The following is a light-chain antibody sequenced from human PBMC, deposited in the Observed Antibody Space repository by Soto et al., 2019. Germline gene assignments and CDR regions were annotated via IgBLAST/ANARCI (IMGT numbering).Light chain of an antibody. CDR1: QSVSSSQ. J-gene: IGKJ1*01. CDR2: GAS. V-gene: IGKV3-20*01. Sequence: EIVLTQSPGTLSLSPGERATLSCRASQSVSSSQLAWYQQKPGQAPRLLIYGASSRATGTSDRFSGSGSGTDFTLTISRLEPEDFAVYVCQQYGGSSRTFGPGTKVDIK. CDR3: QQYGGSSRT.